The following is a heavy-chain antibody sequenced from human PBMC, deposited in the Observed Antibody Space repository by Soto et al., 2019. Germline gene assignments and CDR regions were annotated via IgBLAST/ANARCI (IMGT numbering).Heavy chain of an antibody. CDR1: GFTFSSYA. CDR2: ISNDGSNK. CDR3: ARVSRAMILVVITVSFDY. Sequence: GGSLRLSCAASGFTFSSYAMHWARQAPGKGLEWVAVISNDGSNKNYADSVKGRFTISRDNSKNTLYLQMNSLRAEDTAVYYCARVSRAMILVVITVSFDYWGQGTLVTVYS. D-gene: IGHD3-22*01. J-gene: IGHJ4*02. V-gene: IGHV3-30-3*01.